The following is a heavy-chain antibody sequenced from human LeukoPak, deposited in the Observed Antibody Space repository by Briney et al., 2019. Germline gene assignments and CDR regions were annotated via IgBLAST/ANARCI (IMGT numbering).Heavy chain of an antibody. CDR1: GFTFSSYN. CDR2: ISSSGRYI. V-gene: IGHV3-21*01. D-gene: IGHD3-10*01. CDR3: ARYYDGSGSPLDY. Sequence: GGSLRLSCAASGFTFSSYNMNWVRQAPGKGLEWVSYISSSGRYIYYADSVKGRFTISRDNAKNSLDLQMNSLRAEDTAVYYCARYYDGSGSPLDYWGQGTLVTVSP. J-gene: IGHJ4*02.